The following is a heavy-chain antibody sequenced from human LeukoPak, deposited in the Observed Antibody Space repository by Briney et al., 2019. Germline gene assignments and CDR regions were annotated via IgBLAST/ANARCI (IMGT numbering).Heavy chain of an antibody. D-gene: IGHD3-10*01. Sequence: PSQTLSLTCTVSGGSISSGDYYWSWIRQPPGTGLEWIGYIYYSGSTYYNPSLKSRVTISVDTSKNQFSLKLSSVTAADTAVYYCAREAYYYGSGSYYNGLDYWGQGTLVTVSS. CDR1: GGSISSGDYY. J-gene: IGHJ4*02. CDR3: AREAYYYGSGSYYNGLDY. CDR2: IYYSGST. V-gene: IGHV4-30-4*01.